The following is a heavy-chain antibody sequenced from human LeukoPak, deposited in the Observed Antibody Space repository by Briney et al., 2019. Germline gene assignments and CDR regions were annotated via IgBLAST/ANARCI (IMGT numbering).Heavy chain of an antibody. CDR2: INHSGST. Sequence: SETLSLTCAVYGGSFSGYYWSWIRQPPGKGLEWIGEINHSGSTNHNPSLKSRVTISVDTSKNQFSLKLSSVTAADTAVYYCARTYYYDSSGLNPLDYWGQGTLVTVSS. V-gene: IGHV4-34*01. J-gene: IGHJ4*02. CDR3: ARTYYYDSSGLNPLDY. D-gene: IGHD3-22*01. CDR1: GGSFSGYY.